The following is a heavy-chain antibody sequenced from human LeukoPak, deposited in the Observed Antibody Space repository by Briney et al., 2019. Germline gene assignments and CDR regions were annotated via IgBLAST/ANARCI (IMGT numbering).Heavy chain of an antibody. CDR2: INSDGINT. V-gene: IGHV3-74*01. J-gene: IGHJ5*02. Sequence: TGGSLRLSCAASGFTFSNYWMHWVRQAPGKGLVWVSRINSDGINTSYADSVKGRFTISRDNAKNTLNLQMNSLRAEDTAVYYCAKDGVRYCSGGSCYTPFDPWGQGTLVTVSS. D-gene: IGHD2-15*01. CDR3: AKDGVRYCSGGSCYTPFDP. CDR1: GFTFSNYW.